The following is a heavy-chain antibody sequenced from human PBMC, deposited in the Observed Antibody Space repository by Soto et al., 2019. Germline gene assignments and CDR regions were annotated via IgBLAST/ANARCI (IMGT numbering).Heavy chain of an antibody. CDR1: GFTFSDYA. CDR2: ISGGGGTT. D-gene: IGHD4-17*01. Sequence: GGSLSLSCAASGFTFSDYAMTWVRQAPGKGLECISVISGGGGTTYSADPVKGRFTISRDNSKNTLYLQMNSLRAEDTAVYYCAKSKVNTVTNFYFDYWGHGALVTVPS. CDR3: AKSKVNTVTNFYFDY. V-gene: IGHV3-23*01. J-gene: IGHJ4*01.